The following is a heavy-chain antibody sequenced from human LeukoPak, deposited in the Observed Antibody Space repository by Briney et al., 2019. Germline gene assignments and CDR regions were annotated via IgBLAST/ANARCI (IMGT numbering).Heavy chain of an antibody. D-gene: IGHD6-13*01. CDR1: GGSISNYY. Sequence: SETLSLTCTVSGGSISNYYWSWIRQPPGKGLEWIGYIYYTGSTNYNPSLKSRVIISVDTSKNQFSLKLTSVTAADTAVYYCARRASSSWQFDYWGQGTLVTVSS. J-gene: IGHJ4*02. CDR2: IYYTGST. V-gene: IGHV4-59*08. CDR3: ARRASSSWQFDY.